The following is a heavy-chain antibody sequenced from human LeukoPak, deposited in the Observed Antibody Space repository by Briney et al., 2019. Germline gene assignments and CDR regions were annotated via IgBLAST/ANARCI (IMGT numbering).Heavy chain of an antibody. D-gene: IGHD4-17*01. CDR3: ARPTTVTLDY. J-gene: IGHJ4*02. CDR1: GFTFSNYD. Sequence: SGGPLRLSCAASGFTFSNYDMNWVRQPPGKGLEWVSYITSSSGTMSYADSVKGRFTISRDNAKNSLYLQMNSLRDEDTAVYYCARPTTVTLDYWGQGTLVTVSS. CDR2: ITSSSGTM. V-gene: IGHV3-48*02.